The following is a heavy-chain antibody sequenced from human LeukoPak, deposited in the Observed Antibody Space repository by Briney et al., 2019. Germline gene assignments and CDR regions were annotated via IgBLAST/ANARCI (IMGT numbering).Heavy chain of an antibody. J-gene: IGHJ6*02. Sequence: GGSLRLSCAASGFTFDDYAMHWVRQAPGKGLEWVSGISWDSGSIGYADSVKGRFTISRDNAKNSLYLQMNSLRAEDTALYYCAKDTQRYFDWLLAEGYYYGMDVWGQGTTVTVSS. CDR3: AKDTQRYFDWLLAEGYYYGMDV. CDR1: GFTFDDYA. CDR2: ISWDSGSI. D-gene: IGHD3-9*01. V-gene: IGHV3-9*01.